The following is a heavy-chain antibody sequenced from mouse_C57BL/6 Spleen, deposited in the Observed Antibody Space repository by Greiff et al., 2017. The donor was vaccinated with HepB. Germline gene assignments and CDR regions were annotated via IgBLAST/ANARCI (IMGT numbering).Heavy chain of an antibody. CDR1: GYTFTSYW. CDR3: AIGDYDYDGFAY. Sequence: VQLQQSGAELVKPGASVKVSCKASGYTFTSYWMHWVKQRPGQGLEWIGRIHPSDSDTNYNQKFKGKATLTVDKSSSTAYMQLISLTSEDSAVYYCAIGDYDYDGFAYWGQGTLVTVSA. J-gene: IGHJ3*01. D-gene: IGHD2-4*01. CDR2: IHPSDSDT. V-gene: IGHV1-74*01.